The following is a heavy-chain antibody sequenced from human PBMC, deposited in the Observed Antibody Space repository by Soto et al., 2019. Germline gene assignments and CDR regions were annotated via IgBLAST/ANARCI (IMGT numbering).Heavy chain of an antibody. Sequence: QTLSLTCAICGDSVSSNTASWNCVRQSPSRVLEWLGRTYSRSKWYNDYAVSVKSRIIINPDTSKNQFSLQLNSVTPEDTAVYYCAKGDNLGPKTGYAFDPWGQGILVTVSS. CDR3: AKGDNLGPKTGYAFDP. D-gene: IGHD5-12*01. CDR2: TYSRSKWYN. CDR1: GDSVSSNTAS. V-gene: IGHV6-1*01. J-gene: IGHJ5*02.